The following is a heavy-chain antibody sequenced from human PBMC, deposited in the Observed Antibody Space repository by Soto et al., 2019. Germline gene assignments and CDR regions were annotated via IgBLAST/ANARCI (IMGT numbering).Heavy chain of an antibody. V-gene: IGHV3-15*01. CDR1: GFTFSNAW. Sequence: EVQLVESGGGLVKPGGSLRLSCAASGFTFSNAWMSWVRQAPGKGLEWVGRIKSKTDGGTTDYAAPVKGRFTISRDYSRNTLYLQMNSLKTADTAVYYCTTAITMKAHLTEYFHHLGQGTLVTVSS. J-gene: IGHJ1*01. D-gene: IGHD3-22*01. CDR2: IKSKTDGGTT. CDR3: TTAITMKAHLTEYFHH.